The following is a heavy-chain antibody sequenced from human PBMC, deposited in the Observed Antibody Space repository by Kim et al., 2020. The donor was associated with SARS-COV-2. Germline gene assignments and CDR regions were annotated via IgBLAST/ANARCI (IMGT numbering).Heavy chain of an antibody. CDR2: INTHTGNP. CDR3: ARYIAVAGTHDGYYGMDV. D-gene: IGHD6-19*01. Sequence: ASVKVSCKASGYTFTSYAMNWVRQAPGQGLEWMGWINTHTGNPTYAQGFTGRFVFSLDTSVSTAYLQISSLKAEDTAVYYCARYIAVAGTHDGYYGMDVWGQGTTVTVSS. V-gene: IGHV7-4-1*02. CDR1: GYTFTSYA. J-gene: IGHJ6*02.